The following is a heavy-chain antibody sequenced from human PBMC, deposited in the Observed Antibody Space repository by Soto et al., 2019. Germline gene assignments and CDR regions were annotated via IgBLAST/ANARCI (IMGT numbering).Heavy chain of an antibody. V-gene: IGHV1-18*01. J-gene: IGHJ4*02. Sequence: QVQLVQSGAEVKKPGASVKVSCKASGYTFTSYGISWVRQAPGQGLEWMGWISAYNGNTNYAQKLQGRVTMTTDTSXSXDYMELRSLRSDDTAVYYCARLVVRSYYNLPQAFDYWGQGTLVTVSS. CDR1: GYTFTSYG. CDR3: ARLVVRSYYNLPQAFDY. D-gene: IGHD3-10*01. CDR2: ISAYNGNT.